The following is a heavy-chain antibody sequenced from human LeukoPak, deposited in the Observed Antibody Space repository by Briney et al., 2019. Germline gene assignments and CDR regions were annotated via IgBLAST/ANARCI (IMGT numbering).Heavy chain of an antibody. CDR2: ISYDGTNK. D-gene: IGHD5-18*01. J-gene: IGHJ4*02. CDR1: GFTLSSYG. Sequence: PGGSLRLSCAASGFTLSSYGMHWVRQAPGKGLEWVAVISYDGTNKFYADSMKGRFTISRDNSKNTLYLQMNSLRAEDTAVYYCARAQLSLDYWGQGTLVTVSS. CDR3: ARAQLSLDY. V-gene: IGHV3-30*19.